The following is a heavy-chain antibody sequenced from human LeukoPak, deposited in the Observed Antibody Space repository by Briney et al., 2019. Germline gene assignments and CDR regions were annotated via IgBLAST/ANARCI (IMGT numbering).Heavy chain of an antibody. CDR3: ARDAPYPGYSGSYDY. D-gene: IGHD1-26*01. J-gene: IGHJ4*02. CDR1: GFTFSSYA. V-gene: IGHV3-64*01. CDR2: ISSNGGST. Sequence: GGSLRLSCAASGFTFSSYAMHWVRQAPGKGLESVSAISSNGGSTYYANSVKGRFTISRDNSKNTLYLQMGSLRAEDMAVYYCARDAPYPGYSGSYDYWGQGTLVTVSS.